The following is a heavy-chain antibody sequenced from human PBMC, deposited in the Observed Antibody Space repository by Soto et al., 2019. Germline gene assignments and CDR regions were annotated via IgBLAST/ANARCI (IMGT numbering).Heavy chain of an antibody. D-gene: IGHD2-21*02. CDR1: GLTFSSYG. V-gene: IGHV3-23*01. CDR3: ATYGGDSGGFEYFKY. J-gene: IGHJ1*01. CDR2: ISGSGDT. Sequence: EVQLSESGGGLVQPGGSLRLSCAASGLTFSSYGMTWVRQAPGKGLEWVSAISGSGDTYNVDSLKGRFTISRGNSKSTPFLQMNSLRAEDTAVYYCATYGGDSGGFEYFKYWGQGTLVTVSS.